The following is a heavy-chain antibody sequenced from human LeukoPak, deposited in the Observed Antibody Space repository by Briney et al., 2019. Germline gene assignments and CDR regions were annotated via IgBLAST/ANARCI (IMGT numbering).Heavy chain of an antibody. J-gene: IGHJ4*02. Sequence: SETLSLTCTVSGGSIRSYYWSWIRQPPGKGLECIGYISYSGSTNYNPSLKSRVTISGDTSKNQFSLKLSSVTAADTAVYYCARGVGGGDFYYFDYWGQGTLVTVSS. CDR1: GGSIRSYY. CDR2: ISYSGST. V-gene: IGHV4-59*01. CDR3: ARGVGGGDFYYFDY. D-gene: IGHD2-21*02.